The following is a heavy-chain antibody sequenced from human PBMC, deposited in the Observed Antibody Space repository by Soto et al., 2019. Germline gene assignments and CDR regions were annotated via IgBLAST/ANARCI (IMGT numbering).Heavy chain of an antibody. D-gene: IGHD2-15*01. Sequence: SETLSLTCTVSGGSISSSSYYWGWIRQPPGKGLEWIGSIYYSGSTYYNPSLKSRVTISVDTSKHQFSLKLSSVTAADTAVYYCARRCSGGSCYSRYYFDYWGQGTLVTVSS. J-gene: IGHJ4*02. CDR2: IYYSGST. CDR3: ARRCSGGSCYSRYYFDY. CDR1: GGSISSSSYY. V-gene: IGHV4-39*01.